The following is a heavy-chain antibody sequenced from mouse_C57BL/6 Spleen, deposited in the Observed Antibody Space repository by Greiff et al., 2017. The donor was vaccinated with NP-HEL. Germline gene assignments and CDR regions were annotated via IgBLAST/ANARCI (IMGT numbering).Heavy chain of an antibody. D-gene: IGHD2-4*01. V-gene: IGHV1-5*01. CDR1: GYTFTSYW. CDR2: IYPGNSDT. J-gene: IGHJ1*03. CDR3: TKGIYYDYDGPHWYFDV. Sequence: EVQLQQSGTVLARPGASVKMSCKTSGYTFTSYWMHWVKQRPGQGLEWIGAIYPGNSDTSYNQKFKGKAKLTAVTSASTAYMELSSLTNEDSAVYYCTKGIYYDYDGPHWYFDVWGTGTTVTVSS.